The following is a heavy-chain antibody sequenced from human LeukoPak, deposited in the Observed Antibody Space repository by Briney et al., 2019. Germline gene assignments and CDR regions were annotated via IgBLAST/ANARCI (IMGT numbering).Heavy chain of an antibody. CDR2: INAGNGNT. D-gene: IGHD1-26*01. CDR3: ATLEIVGATPDAFDI. V-gene: IGHV1-3*01. J-gene: IGHJ3*02. Sequence: ASVKVSCKASGYTFTSYAMHWVRQAPGQRLEWMGWINAGNGNTKYSQKFQGRVTITRDTSASTAYMELSSLRSEDTAVYYCATLEIVGATPDAFDIWGQGTMVTVSS. CDR1: GYTFTSYA.